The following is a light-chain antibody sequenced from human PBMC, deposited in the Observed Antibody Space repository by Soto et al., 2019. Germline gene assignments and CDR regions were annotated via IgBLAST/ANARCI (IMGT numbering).Light chain of an antibody. CDR2: EVS. J-gene: IGLJ2*01. V-gene: IGLV2-14*01. CDR3: SSYTTTSAALL. CDR1: SSDVGSYKY. Sequence: QSALTQPASVSGSPGQSITLSCAGTSSDVGSYKYVSWYQQHAGKAPKVIIFEVSSRPSGIPSRFSGSRSGNTAFLTISGLQAEDEADYYCSSYTTTSAALLFGGGTKVTVL.